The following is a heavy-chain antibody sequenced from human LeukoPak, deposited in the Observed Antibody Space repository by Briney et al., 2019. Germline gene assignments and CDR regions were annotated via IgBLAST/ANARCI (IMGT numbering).Heavy chain of an antibody. V-gene: IGHV4-61*05. CDR1: GGSISSSSYY. J-gene: IGHJ5*02. CDR2: IYYSGST. D-gene: IGHD5-12*01. CDR3: ARSGRRGYSGYDWFDP. Sequence: SETLSLTCTVSGGSISSSSYYWGWIRQPPGKGLEWIGYIYYSGSTNYNPSLKSRVTISVDTSKNQFSLKLSSVTAADTAVYYCARSGRRGYSGYDWFDPWGQGTLVTVSS.